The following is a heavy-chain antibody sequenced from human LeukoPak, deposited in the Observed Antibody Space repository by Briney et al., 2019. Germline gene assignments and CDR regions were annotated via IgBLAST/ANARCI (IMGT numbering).Heavy chain of an antibody. V-gene: IGHV2-70*04. J-gene: IGHJ3*02. CDR2: IDWDDDK. Sequence: SGPALVKPTQTLTLTCTFSGFSLRTRGMRVSWIRQPPGKALEWLSRIDWDDDKFYSTSLKTRLTISKDTSKNQVVLTMTNMDPVDTATYYCARIFGYGDYGDAFDIWGQGTMVTVSS. CDR1: GFSLRTRGMR. D-gene: IGHD4-17*01. CDR3: ARIFGYGDYGDAFDI.